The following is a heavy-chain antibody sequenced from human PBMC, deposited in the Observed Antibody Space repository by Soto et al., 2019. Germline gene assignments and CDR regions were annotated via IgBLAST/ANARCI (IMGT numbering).Heavy chain of an antibody. V-gene: IGHV4-34*01. CDR2: INHSGST. J-gene: IGHJ5*02. Sequence: SETLSLTCAVYGGSFSGYYWSWIRQPPGKGLEWIGEINHSGSTNYNPSLKSRVTISVDTSKNQFSLKLSSVTAADTAVYYCAGRVLGYCSGGSCYSTGWFDPWGQGTLVTAPQ. D-gene: IGHD2-15*01. CDR3: AGRVLGYCSGGSCYSTGWFDP. CDR1: GGSFSGYY.